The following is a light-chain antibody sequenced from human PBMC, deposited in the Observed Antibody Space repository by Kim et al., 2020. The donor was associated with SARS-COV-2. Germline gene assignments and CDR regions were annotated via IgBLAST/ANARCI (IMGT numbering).Light chain of an antibody. Sequence: SVSPGERATLSCRACQSISNNLAWYQQKSGQAPRLLIYGASTRATGIPATFSGSGSGTEFTLTISSLQSEDFAVYYCQQYHNWPYTFGQGTKLEI. J-gene: IGKJ2*01. CDR1: QSISNN. CDR3: QQYHNWPYT. CDR2: GAS. V-gene: IGKV3-15*01.